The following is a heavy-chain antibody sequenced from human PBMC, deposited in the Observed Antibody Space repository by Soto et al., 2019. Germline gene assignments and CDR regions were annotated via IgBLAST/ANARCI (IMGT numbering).Heavy chain of an antibody. V-gene: IGHV4-4*07. CDR1: GGPIRCYY. CDR3: ARGQRFSDWFDT. CDR2: IYSSGNA. Sequence: MXLTCIISGGPIRCYYWTWMLPPAGKGLEWIGRIYSSGNAKYKPSLESRVTMSLDTSNNQFSLRLTSVTAAHTAVYYCARGQRFSDWFDTWGQGTLVTVSS. J-gene: IGHJ5*02. D-gene: IGHD3-3*01.